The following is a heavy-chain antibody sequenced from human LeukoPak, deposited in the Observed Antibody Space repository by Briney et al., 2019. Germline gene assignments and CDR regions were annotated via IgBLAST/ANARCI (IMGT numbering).Heavy chain of an antibody. J-gene: IGHJ4*02. V-gene: IGHV3-7*01. Sequence: HPGGSLTLSCAASGFTLSSYWMSWVRQAPGKGLEWVANIKRDGSEKYYVDSVKGRFTISRDNSKNTLYLQMNSLRAEDTAVYYCARELTMIVVVIGYWGQGTLVTVSS. CDR1: GFTLSSYW. CDR3: ARELTMIVVVIGY. D-gene: IGHD3-22*01. CDR2: IKRDGSEK.